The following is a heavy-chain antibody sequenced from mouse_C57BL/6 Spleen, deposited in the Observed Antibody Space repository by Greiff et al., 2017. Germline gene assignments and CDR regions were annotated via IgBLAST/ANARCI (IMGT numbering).Heavy chain of an antibody. CDR3: AKDYYGSSHYFDY. CDR2: IWRGGST. CDR1: GFSLTSYG. Sequence: VQRVESGPGLVQPSQSLSITCTVSGFSLTSYGVHWVRQSPGKGLEWLGVIWRGGSTDYNAAFMSRLSITKDNSKSQVFFKMNSLQADDTAIYYCAKDYYGSSHYFDYWGQGTTLTVSS. J-gene: IGHJ2*01. D-gene: IGHD1-1*01. V-gene: IGHV2-5*01.